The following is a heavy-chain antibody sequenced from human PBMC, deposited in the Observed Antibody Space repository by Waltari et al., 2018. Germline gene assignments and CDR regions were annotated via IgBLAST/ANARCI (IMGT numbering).Heavy chain of an antibody. V-gene: IGHV3-23*01. CDR1: GFTFSTYA. Sequence: EVQLLESGGGLVQPGESLRLSCAASGFTFSTYAMNWVRQAPGKGLEWVSTVDNSGGRTFYAASVQGRFTISRDNVRNTVYLQMNSLRAEDTALYYCTKDRQSIQFEYWGQGILVTVSS. D-gene: IGHD6-19*01. CDR2: VDNSGGRT. J-gene: IGHJ4*02. CDR3: TKDRQSIQFEY.